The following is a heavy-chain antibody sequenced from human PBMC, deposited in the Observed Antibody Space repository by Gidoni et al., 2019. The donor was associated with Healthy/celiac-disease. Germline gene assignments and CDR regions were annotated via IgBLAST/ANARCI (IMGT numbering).Heavy chain of an antibody. J-gene: IGHJ5*02. CDR1: GYTFPIWG. D-gene: IGHD5-18*01. V-gene: IGHV1-18*01. CDR2: ISAYNGNT. Sequence: QVQLVQSGAAVKHPRASVEVSFKASGYTFPIWGTSWVRQAPGEGLEWMGWISAYNGNTIYVQKPQARVTMTIDTSTSTAYMELSSLRSDDTAPYYCAREVAVDTANSFDFRFYPWGQETLVTVSS. CDR3: AREVAVDTANSFDFRFYP.